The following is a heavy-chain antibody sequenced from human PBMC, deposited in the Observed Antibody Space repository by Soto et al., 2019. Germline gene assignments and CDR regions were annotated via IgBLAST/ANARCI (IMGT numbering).Heavy chain of an antibody. Sequence: EVQLVESGGGLVQPGGSLRLSCAASGFTVSDNYMNWVRQAPGKGLEWVAVIYRGTTYYADSVKGRFTISRDNSKKTLYLQMSSRRPEDTAGYYCARDVDRRDYDSTGYSFDYWGQGTLVAVSS. CDR2: IYRGTT. J-gene: IGHJ4*02. D-gene: IGHD3-22*01. CDR3: ARDVDRRDYDSTGYSFDY. V-gene: IGHV3-66*01. CDR1: GFTVSDNY.